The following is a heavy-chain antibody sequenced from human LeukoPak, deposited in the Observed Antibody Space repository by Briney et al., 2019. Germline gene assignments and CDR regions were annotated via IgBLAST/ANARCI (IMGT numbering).Heavy chain of an antibody. V-gene: IGHV1-2*02. CDR3: AREGNGLLSKDLDY. D-gene: IGHD2-15*01. J-gene: IGHJ4*02. Sequence: GASVKVSCKGSGYTFTDYYLHWVRQAPGQGLEWVGYINPRDGGTSSPPNFRGRVIMTTDASSSTVYMELSRLTSDDTAIYYCAREGNGLLSKDLDYWGQGTLVTVSS. CDR1: GYTFTDYY. CDR2: INPRDGGT.